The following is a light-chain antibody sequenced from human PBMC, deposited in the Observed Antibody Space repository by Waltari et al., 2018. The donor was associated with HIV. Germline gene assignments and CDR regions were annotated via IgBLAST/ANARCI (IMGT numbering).Light chain of an antibody. CDR2: RNS. J-gene: IGLJ1*01. V-gene: IGLV1-44*01. Sequence: QSVLTQPPSASGTPGQRVTISCSGSSSNIGSNTVNWYQHLPGTAPNLLILRNSQRPSGVPDRFSGSKSGTSASLAISGLQSEDEADYYCASWDASLSGHYVFGPGTRVTVL. CDR1: SSNIGSNT. CDR3: ASWDASLSGHYV.